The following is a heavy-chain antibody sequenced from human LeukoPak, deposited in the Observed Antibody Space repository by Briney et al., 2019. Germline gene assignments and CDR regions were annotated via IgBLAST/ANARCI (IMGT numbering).Heavy chain of an antibody. CDR2: IYTSGST. V-gene: IGHV4-61*02. CDR1: GGSISSGSYY. CDR3: ARTYCSSTSCYGFFDY. D-gene: IGHD2-2*01. J-gene: IGHJ4*02. Sequence: SETLSLTCTVSGGSISSGSYYWSWIRQPAGKGLEWIGRIYTSGSTNYNPSLKGRVTISVDTSKNQFSLKLSSVTAADTAVYYCARTYCSSTSCYGFFDYWGQGTLVTVSS.